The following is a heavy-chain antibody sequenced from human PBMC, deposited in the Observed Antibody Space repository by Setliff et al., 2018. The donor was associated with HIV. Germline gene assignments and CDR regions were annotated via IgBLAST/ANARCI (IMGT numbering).Heavy chain of an antibody. CDR2: IYYSGST. V-gene: IGHV4-59*08. Sequence: SETLSLTCTVSGGSISNYYWSWIRQPPGKGLEWIGYIYYSGSTNYNPSLKSRVTISVDTSKNQFSLKLRSVTAADTAVHYCARHGWSGSYYYPFEYWGQGTLVTVSS. J-gene: IGHJ4*02. CDR1: GGSISNYY. D-gene: IGHD1-26*01. CDR3: ARHGWSGSYYYPFEY.